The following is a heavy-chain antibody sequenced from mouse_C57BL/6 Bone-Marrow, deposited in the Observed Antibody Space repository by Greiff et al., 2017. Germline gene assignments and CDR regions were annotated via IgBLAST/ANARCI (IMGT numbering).Heavy chain of an antibody. V-gene: IGHV1-53*01. CDR3: ARGISHYAMDY. J-gene: IGHJ4*01. CDR1: GYTFTSYW. CDR2: INPNNGGT. D-gene: IGHD6-2*01. Sequence: VQLQQPGAELVKPGASVKVSCKASGYTFTSYWMHWVKQRPGQGLEWIGDINPNNGGTIYNQKFKGKATLTVDKSSSTAYMELRSLTSEDTAVYYCARGISHYAMDYWGQGTSVTGSS.